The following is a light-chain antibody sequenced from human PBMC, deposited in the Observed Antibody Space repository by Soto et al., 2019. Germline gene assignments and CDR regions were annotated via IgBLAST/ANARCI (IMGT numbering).Light chain of an antibody. CDR1: SSDVGGYNY. V-gene: IGLV2-14*01. CDR3: ISYTGSSTYV. J-gene: IGLJ1*01. Sequence: QSALTQPASVSGSPGQSITISCTGTSSDVGGYNYVAWYQQHPGKVPRLMIYEVSSRPSGVSNRFSGSKSGSTASLTISGLQAEDEADYYCISYTGSSTYVFGTGTKVTVL. CDR2: EVS.